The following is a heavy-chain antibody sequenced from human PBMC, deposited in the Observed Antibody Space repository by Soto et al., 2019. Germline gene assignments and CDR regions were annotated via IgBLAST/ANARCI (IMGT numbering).Heavy chain of an antibody. Sequence: QVQLQESGPGLVKPSGTLSLTCAVSSGSISSSNWWSWVRQLPGKGLEWIGEIYHSGSTNYNPSLKSRVTISVDKSKNQFSLKLSSVTAADTAVYYCARSSGLPYYYYYMDVWGKGTTVTVSS. CDR1: SGSISSSNW. CDR2: IYHSGST. CDR3: ARSSGLPYYYYYMDV. V-gene: IGHV4-4*02. J-gene: IGHJ6*03. D-gene: IGHD3-10*01.